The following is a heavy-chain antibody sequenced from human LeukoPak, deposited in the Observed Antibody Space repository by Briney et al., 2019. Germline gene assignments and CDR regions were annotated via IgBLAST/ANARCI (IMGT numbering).Heavy chain of an antibody. Sequence: GGSLRLSCAASGFTFSSYDMHWVRQATGKGLEWVSAIGTAGDTYYPGSVKGRFTISRENAKNSLYLQMNSLRAGDTAVYYCARSSYSGSGSSQYGMDVWGQGTTVTVSS. CDR2: IGTAGDT. D-gene: IGHD3-10*01. V-gene: IGHV3-13*01. J-gene: IGHJ6*02. CDR3: ARSSYSGSGSSQYGMDV. CDR1: GFTFSSYD.